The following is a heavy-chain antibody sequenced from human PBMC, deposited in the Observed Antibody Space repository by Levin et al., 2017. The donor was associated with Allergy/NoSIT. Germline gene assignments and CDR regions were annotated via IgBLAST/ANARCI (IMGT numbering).Heavy chain of an antibody. CDR1: GFTFSSYG. V-gene: IGHV3-33*01. D-gene: IGHD1-7*01. CDR3: ARGWGTTDDAFDI. CDR2: IWYDGSNK. Sequence: GESLKISCAASGFTFSSYGMHWVRQAPGKGLEWVAVIWYDGSNKYYADSVKGRFTISRDNSKNTLYLQMNSLRAEDTAVYYCARGWGTTDDAFDIWGQGTMVTVSS. J-gene: IGHJ3*02.